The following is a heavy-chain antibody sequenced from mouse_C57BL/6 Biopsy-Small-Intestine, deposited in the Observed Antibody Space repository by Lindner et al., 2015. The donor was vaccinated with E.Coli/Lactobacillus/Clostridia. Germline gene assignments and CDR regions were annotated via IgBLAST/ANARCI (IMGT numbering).Heavy chain of an antibody. CDR3: ASEAHNGKFQSDFDN. D-gene: IGHD4-1*01. V-gene: IGHV1-74*01. J-gene: IGHJ3*01. Sequence: SVKVSCKASGGTFGSYGISWVRQAPGQGLEWMGRIIPILRLAKYAQDFHGRVTITADQSTSTAYMELISLRSDDTAVYYCASEAHNGKFQSDFDNWGQGTLVTVS. CDR1: GGTFGSYG. CDR2: IIPILRLA.